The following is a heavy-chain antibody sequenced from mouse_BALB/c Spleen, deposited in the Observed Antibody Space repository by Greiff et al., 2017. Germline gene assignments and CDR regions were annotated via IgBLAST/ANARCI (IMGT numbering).Heavy chain of an antibody. CDR2: IDPSDSET. J-gene: IGHJ4*01. CDR1: GYSFTSYW. CDR3: ARSSNYYAMDY. Sequence: QVQLKESGPQLVRPGASVKISCKASGYSFTSYWMHWVKQRPGQGLEWIGMIDPSDSETRLNQKFKDKATLTVDKSSSTAYMQLSSPTSEDSAVYYCARSSNYYAMDYWGQGTSVTVSS. D-gene: IGHD2-5*01. V-gene: IGHV1S126*01.